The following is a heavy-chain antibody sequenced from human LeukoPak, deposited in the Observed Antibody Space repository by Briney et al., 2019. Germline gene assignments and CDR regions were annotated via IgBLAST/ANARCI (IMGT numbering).Heavy chain of an antibody. CDR1: GGSITSISQD. J-gene: IGHJ4*02. V-gene: IGHV4-39*01. CDR3: ARHDPFQY. CDR2: VHYTGNT. Sequence: SDTLSLTCTVSGGSITSISQDWGWIRQPPGMGLEWVGSVHYTGNTYYNSSLSSRITISVDTSSNQFSLRLNSVTAADTALYYCARHDPFQYWGQGALVTVSS.